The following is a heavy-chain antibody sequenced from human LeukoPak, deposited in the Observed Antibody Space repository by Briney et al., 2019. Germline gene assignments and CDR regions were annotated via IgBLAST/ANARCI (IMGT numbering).Heavy chain of an antibody. D-gene: IGHD2-21*02. J-gene: IGHJ3*02. V-gene: IGHV3-48*03. CDR2: ISSSGSTI. CDR1: GFTFSSYE. Sequence: GGSLRLSCAASGFTFSSYEMNWVRQAPGKGLEWVSYISSSGSTIYYADSVKGRFTISRDNAKNSLYLQMNSLRAEDTAVYYCARTPYCGGDCYSDAFDIWGQGTMVTVSS. CDR3: ARTPYCGGDCYSDAFDI.